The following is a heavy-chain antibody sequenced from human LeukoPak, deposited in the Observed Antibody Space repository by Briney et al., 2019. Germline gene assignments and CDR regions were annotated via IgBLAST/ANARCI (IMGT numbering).Heavy chain of an antibody. CDR1: GGTFCSYA. CDR2: ISAYNGNT. Sequence: ASVKVSCKASGGTFCSYAISWVRQAAGQGLEWMGWISAYNGNTNYAQKLQGRVTMTTDTSTSTAYMELRSLRSDDTAVYYCARDGELASNWFDPWGQGTLVTVCS. V-gene: IGHV1-18*01. J-gene: IGHJ5*02. D-gene: IGHD1-7*01. CDR3: ARDGELASNWFDP.